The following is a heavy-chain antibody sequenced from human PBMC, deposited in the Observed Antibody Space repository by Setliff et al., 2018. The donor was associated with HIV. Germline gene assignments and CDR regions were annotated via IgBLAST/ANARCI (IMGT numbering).Heavy chain of an antibody. J-gene: IGHJ4*02. V-gene: IGHV3-64*04. Sequence: PGGSLRLSCSVSGITFGRYTMHWVRQAPGKGLEYVSAISSNGGETYHTDSVKGRFTISRDNAKNSLYLQMNSLRAEDTAVYYCARGEPTILIEPAAFFDHWGQGTLVTVSS. D-gene: IGHD2-2*01. CDR1: GITFGRYT. CDR2: ISSNGGET. CDR3: ARGEPTILIEPAAFFDH.